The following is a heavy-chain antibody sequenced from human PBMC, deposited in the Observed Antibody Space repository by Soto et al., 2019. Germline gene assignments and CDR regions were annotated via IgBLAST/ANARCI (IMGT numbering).Heavy chain of an antibody. Sequence: PGGSLRLSCAASGFTFSNAWMSWVRQAPGKGLEWVGRIKSKTDGGTTDYAAPVKGRFTISRDDSKNTLYLQMNSLKTEDTAVYYCTTDRKRSPKNWFDPWGQGTLVTVSS. CDR1: GFTFSNAW. CDR3: TTDRKRSPKNWFDP. V-gene: IGHV3-15*01. D-gene: IGHD6-25*01. J-gene: IGHJ5*02. CDR2: IKSKTDGGTT.